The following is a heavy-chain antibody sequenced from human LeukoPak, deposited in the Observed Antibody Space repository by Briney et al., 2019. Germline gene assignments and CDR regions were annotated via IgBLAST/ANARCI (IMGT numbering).Heavy chain of an antibody. Sequence: GGSLRLSCAASGFTFSSYAMSWVRQAPGKGLEWVSAISGSGGSTYYADSVKGRFTISRDNSKNTLYLQMNSLRAGDTAVYYCAKAIGMATIPYYFDYWGQGTLVTVSS. V-gene: IGHV3-23*01. J-gene: IGHJ4*02. CDR1: GFTFSSYA. CDR2: ISGSGGST. CDR3: AKAIGMATIPYYFDY. D-gene: IGHD5-24*01.